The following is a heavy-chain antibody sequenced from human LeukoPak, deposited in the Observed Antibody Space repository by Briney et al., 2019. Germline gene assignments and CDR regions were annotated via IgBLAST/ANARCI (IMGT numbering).Heavy chain of an antibody. CDR1: GFTISSYG. J-gene: IGHJ4*02. D-gene: IGHD2-2*01. CDR2: ISYDGSNK. Sequence: GGSLRLSCAASGFTISSYGMHWVRQAPGKGLEWVAVISYDGSNKYYADSVKGRFTISRNNSKNTLYLQMNSLRAEDTAVYYCAKTFPRYCSSTSCRATTVVLFDYWGQGTLVTVSS. CDR3: AKTFPRYCSSTSCRATTVVLFDY. V-gene: IGHV3-30*18.